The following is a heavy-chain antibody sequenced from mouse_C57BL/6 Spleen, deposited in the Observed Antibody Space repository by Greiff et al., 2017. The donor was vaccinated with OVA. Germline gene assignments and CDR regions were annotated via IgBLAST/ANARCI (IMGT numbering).Heavy chain of an antibody. J-gene: IGHJ4*01. V-gene: IGHV3-6*01. Sequence: EVKLVESGPGLVKPSQSLSLTCSVTGYSITSGYYWNWIRQFPGNKLEWMGYISYDGSNNYKPSLKNRIFITRDTSKNQFFLNMNSVTTEVTATYYCARALITPLPAIDYWGPGTSVTVSS. CDR2: ISYDGSN. D-gene: IGHD1-1*01. CDR1: GYSITSGYY. CDR3: ARALITPLPAIDY.